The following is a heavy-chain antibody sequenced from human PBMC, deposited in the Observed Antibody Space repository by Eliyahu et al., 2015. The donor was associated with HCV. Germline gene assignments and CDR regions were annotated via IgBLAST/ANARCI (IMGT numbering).Heavy chain of an antibody. V-gene: IGHV1-2*02. CDR3: ARSSVYIVATSGGGKFDS. J-gene: IGHJ4*02. CDR2: ISPNSGDT. D-gene: IGHD5-12*01. CDR1: GYTFTGYY. Sequence: QVQLVQSGAEVKKPGASVKVSCKASGYTFTGYYMHWVRQAPGQGXEWMGWISPNSGDTNYAQKFQGRVTMTTDTSISTAYMEVSRLRSDDTAVYYCARSSVYIVATSGGGKFDSWGQGTLVTVSS.